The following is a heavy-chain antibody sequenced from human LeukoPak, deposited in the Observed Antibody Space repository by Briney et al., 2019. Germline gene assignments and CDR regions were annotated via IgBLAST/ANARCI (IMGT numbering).Heavy chain of an antibody. CDR3: ARETPWFDP. V-gene: IGHV4-34*01. CDR1: GGSFSGYY. Sequence: PSETLSLTRAVYGGSFSGYYWSWIRQPPGKGLEWIGEINHSGSTNYNPSLKSRVTISVDTSKNQFSLKLSSVTAADTAVYFCARETPWFDPWGQGTLVTVSS. CDR2: INHSGST. J-gene: IGHJ5*02.